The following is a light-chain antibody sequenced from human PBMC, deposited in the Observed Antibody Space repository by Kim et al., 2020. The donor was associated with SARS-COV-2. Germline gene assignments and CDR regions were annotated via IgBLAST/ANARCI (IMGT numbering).Light chain of an antibody. CDR2: QDN. V-gene: IGLV3-1*01. CDR3: QAWDSGSVI. CDR1: KLEDKY. J-gene: IGLJ2*01. Sequence: VSPGQTASITCTGDKLEDKYACWYQQRAGQSPVLVIYQDNKRPSGIPERFSGSNSGNTATLTISETQAMDEADYYCQAWDSGSVIFGGGTQLTVL.